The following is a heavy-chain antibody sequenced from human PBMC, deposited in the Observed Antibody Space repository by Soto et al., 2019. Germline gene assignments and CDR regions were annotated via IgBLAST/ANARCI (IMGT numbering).Heavy chain of an antibody. CDR2: IKQDGSAK. CDR3: VRSQSAAYPA. V-gene: IGHV3-7*01. D-gene: IGHD3-16*01. J-gene: IGHJ3*01. CDR1: GFTFSSFW. Sequence: EVQLVESGGGLVQPGGSLTLSCAASGFTFSSFWMTWVRQAPGKALEWVANIKQDGSAKNYVDSVEGRFTVSRDNAKNSLYLHMNSLRAEETAVYYCVRSQSAAYPAWGQGTMVIFSS.